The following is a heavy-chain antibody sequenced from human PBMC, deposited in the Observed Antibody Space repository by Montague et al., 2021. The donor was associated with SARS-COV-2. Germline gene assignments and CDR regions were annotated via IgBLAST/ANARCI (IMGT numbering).Heavy chain of an antibody. CDR2: VHYSGRP. Sequence: SETLSLTCTVSGDSISSSSYNWGWIRQPPGKGLEWIGSVHYSGRPYNNPSLKSRVTIYVDTSKNQLSLKLSSVTAADTAVYYCTRHVHMTWPEPSPGFDYWGQGTLVTVSS. CDR3: TRHVHMTWPEPSPGFDY. D-gene: IGHD1-1*01. V-gene: IGHV4-39*01. J-gene: IGHJ4*02. CDR1: GDSISSSSYN.